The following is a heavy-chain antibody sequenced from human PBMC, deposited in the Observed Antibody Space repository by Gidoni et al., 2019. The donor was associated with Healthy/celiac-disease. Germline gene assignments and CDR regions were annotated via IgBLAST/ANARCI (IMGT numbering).Heavy chain of an antibody. V-gene: IGHV4-59*01. CDR1: GGSTSSYY. Sequence: QVQLQESGPGLVKPSETLSLTCTVPGGSTSSYYWSWIRQPPGKGLEWIGYIYYSGSTNYNPSLKSRVTISVDTSKNQFSLKLSSVTAADTAVYYCARQRYCSSTSCYGDWFDPWGQGTLVTVSS. CDR3: ARQRYCSSTSCYGDWFDP. CDR2: IYYSGST. D-gene: IGHD2-2*01. J-gene: IGHJ5*02.